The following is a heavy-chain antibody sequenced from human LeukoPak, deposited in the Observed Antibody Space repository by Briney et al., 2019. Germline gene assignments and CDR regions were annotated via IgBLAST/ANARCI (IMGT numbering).Heavy chain of an antibody. CDR3: ARAPLGDAFDI. CDR2: IYHSGST. D-gene: IGHD7-27*01. CDR1: GGSISSGGYS. V-gene: IGHV4-30-2*01. J-gene: IGHJ3*02. Sequence: SQTLSLTCAVSGGSISSGGYSWSWVRQPPGKGLEWIGYIYHSGSTYYNPSLKSRVTISVDRSKNQFSLKLSSVTAADTAVYYCARAPLGDAFDIWGQGTMVTVSS.